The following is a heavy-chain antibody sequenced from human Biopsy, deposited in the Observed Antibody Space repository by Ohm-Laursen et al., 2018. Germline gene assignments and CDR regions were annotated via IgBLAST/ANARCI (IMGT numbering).Heavy chain of an antibody. CDR2: IYDRGSTA. CDR3: ARGMRSSGWPYFDS. D-gene: IGHD6-19*01. J-gene: IGHJ4*02. CDR1: GDSVSSGSFY. Sequence: SETLSLTCPVSGDSVSSGSFYWTWIRQPPGQGLEYIGYIYDRGSTASYNPSLESRVTMSVDMPKNQFSLKLSSVTAADTAIYYCARGMRSSGWPYFDSWGQGTLVSVSS. V-gene: IGHV4-61*01.